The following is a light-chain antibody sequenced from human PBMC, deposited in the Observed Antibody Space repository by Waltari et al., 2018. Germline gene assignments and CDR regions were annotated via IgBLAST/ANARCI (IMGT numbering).Light chain of an antibody. V-gene: IGLV2-23*02. J-gene: IGLJ2*01. CDR2: EVY. CDR3: CSYAGSSTFT. Sequence: QSALTQPASLSRSHGQSLTLSCTGPSSDVGTYDLVSWYQQHPGKAPKLMIYEVYKRPSGVSNRFSGSKSGNTASLTISGLQAEDEADYYCCSYAGSSTFTFGGGTKLTVL. CDR1: SSDVGTYDL.